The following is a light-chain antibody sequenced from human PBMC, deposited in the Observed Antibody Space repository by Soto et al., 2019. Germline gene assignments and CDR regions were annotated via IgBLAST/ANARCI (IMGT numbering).Light chain of an antibody. CDR2: AAS. CDR3: QQTYSIPLT. CDR1: QNIRNY. Sequence: DIQMTQSPSSLSASVGDRVTITCRASQNIRNYLVWYQQKADKAPNLLIYAASSLQSGVPSRFSGSGSGTDFTLTISSLQPEDCATYYCQQTYSIPLTFGQGTKVDI. J-gene: IGKJ1*01. V-gene: IGKV1-39*01.